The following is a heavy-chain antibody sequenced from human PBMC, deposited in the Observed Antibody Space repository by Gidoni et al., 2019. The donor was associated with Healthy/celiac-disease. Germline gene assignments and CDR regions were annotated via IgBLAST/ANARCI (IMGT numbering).Heavy chain of an antibody. CDR1: GFTFSRYA. CDR2: ISYDGSNK. V-gene: IGHV3-30*04. CDR3: ASQMSDSDY. J-gene: IGHJ4*02. Sequence: QVQPCGSGGGVFHPGGPLRLPREASGFTFSRYAMHWVRQAPGKGLEWVAVISYDGSNKYYADSVKGRFTISRDNSKNTLYLQMNSLRAEDTAVYYCASQMSDSDYWGQGTLVTVSS.